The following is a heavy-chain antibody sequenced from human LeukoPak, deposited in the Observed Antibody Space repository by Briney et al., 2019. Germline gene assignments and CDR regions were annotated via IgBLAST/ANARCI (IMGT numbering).Heavy chain of an antibody. J-gene: IGHJ3*02. Sequence: PGGSLRLSCAASGCTFSSYAISWVRQAPGQGLEWMGGIIPIFGTANYAQKFQGRVTITADESTSTAYMELSSLRSEDTAVYYCARVALDAFDIWGQGTMVTVSS. V-gene: IGHV1-69*01. CDR2: IIPIFGTA. CDR3: ARVALDAFDI. CDR1: GCTFSSYA.